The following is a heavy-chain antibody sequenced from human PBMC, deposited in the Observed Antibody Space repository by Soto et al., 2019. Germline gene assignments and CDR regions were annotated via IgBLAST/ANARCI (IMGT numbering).Heavy chain of an antibody. J-gene: IGHJ4*02. V-gene: IGHV4-30-4*01. CDR1: GGSISSGDYY. Sequence: SETLSLTCTVSGGSISSGDYYWSWIRQPPGKGLEWIGYINYSGSTNYNPSLKSRVTISVDTSKNQFSLKLSSVTAADTAVYYCARVPYSSSWYSDYWGQGTLVTVSS. D-gene: IGHD6-13*01. CDR3: ARVPYSSSWYSDY. CDR2: INYSGST.